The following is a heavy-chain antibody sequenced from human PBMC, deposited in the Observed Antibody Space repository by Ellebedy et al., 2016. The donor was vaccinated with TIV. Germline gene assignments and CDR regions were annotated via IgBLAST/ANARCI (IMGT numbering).Heavy chain of an antibody. CDR3: AKATSDPMVRGVIITSYYFDY. CDR2: ISWDGGST. Sequence: GESLKISCAASGFTFSNYAMSWVRQAPGRGLEWVSLISWDGGSTYYADSVKGRFTISRDNSKNSLYLQMNSLRTEDTALYYCAKATSDPMVRGVIITSYYFDYWGQGTLVTVSS. CDR1: GFTFSNYA. V-gene: IGHV3-43*02. D-gene: IGHD3-10*01. J-gene: IGHJ4*02.